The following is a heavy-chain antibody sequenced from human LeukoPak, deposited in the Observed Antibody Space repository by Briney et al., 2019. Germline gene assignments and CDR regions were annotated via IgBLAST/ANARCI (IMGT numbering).Heavy chain of an antibody. V-gene: IGHV3-30*18. CDR2: ISYDGSNK. D-gene: IGHD6-13*01. CDR3: AKDHGSSSWYSYGMDV. J-gene: IGHJ6*02. Sequence: GGSLRLSCAAPGFTFSSYGMHWVRQAPGKGLEWVAVISYDGSNKYYADSVKGRFTISRDNSKYTLYLQMNSLRADDTAVYYCAKDHGSSSWYSYGMDVWGQGTTVTVSS. CDR1: GFTFSSYG.